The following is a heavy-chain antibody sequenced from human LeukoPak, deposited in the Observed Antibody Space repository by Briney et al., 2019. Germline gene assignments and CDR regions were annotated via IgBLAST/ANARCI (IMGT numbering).Heavy chain of an antibody. D-gene: IGHD2-2*01. CDR1: GGSFSGYY. Sequence: KPSETLSLTCAVYGGSFSGYYWSWIRQPPGKGLEWIGEINHSGSINYNPSLKSRVTISVDTSKNQFSLKLSSVTAADTAVYYCARIPGEQDIVVVPAAKTVGRWFDPWGQGTLVTVSS. V-gene: IGHV4-34*01. CDR2: INHSGSI. CDR3: ARIPGEQDIVVVPAAKTVGRWFDP. J-gene: IGHJ5*02.